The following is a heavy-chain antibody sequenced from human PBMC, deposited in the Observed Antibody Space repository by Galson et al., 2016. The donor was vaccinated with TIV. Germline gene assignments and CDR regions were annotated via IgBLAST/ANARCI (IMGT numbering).Heavy chain of an antibody. J-gene: IGHJ4*02. CDR1: GGSISSNGIF. D-gene: IGHD2-15*01. CDR2: IYHSGST. Sequence: TLSLTCTVSGGSISSNGIFWSRIRQQPGKGLEWIGYIYHSGSTHYNPSLKSRVAMSVDTSKNQFSLTLTSVTAADTAVYYCARDQDSGAYFDYWGQGTLVTVSS. V-gene: IGHV4-31*03. CDR3: ARDQDSGAYFDY.